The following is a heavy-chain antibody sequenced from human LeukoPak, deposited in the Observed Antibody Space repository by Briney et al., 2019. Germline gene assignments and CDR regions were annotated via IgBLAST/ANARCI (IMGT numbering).Heavy chain of an antibody. V-gene: IGHV1-2*02. CDR1: VYTYLEYS. D-gene: IGHD4-11*01. CDR3: ARDLHDTVTPHYDYYYGDV. Sequence: ASVKVSCKSSVYTYLEYSMHEVGQAPGQGLEWLGWINPNLGDTTYAQNFQGRVTMTSEPSISTAYMELSSLRSDDTAVYYCARDLHDTVTPHYDYYYGDVWGKGNTVTVSS. J-gene: IGHJ6*03. CDR2: INPNLGDT.